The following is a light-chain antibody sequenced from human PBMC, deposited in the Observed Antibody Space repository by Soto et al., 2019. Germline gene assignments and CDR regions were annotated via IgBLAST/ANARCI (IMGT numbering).Light chain of an antibody. V-gene: IGKV3-20*01. J-gene: IGKJ1*01. CDR2: GTS. Sequence: EMVLTQSPGTLSLSPGERATLSCRASQSVSNNYLAWYRQKPGQAPRLLIYGTSSRATGIPDRFNASGSGTDFTLIISRLEPEDFAVYYCQGYETLSWTFGQGTRVEIK. CDR1: QSVSNNY. CDR3: QGYETLSWT.